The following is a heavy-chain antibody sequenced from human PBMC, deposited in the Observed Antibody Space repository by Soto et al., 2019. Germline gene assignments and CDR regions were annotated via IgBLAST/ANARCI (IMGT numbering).Heavy chain of an antibody. CDR3: ARSSGYCGGGTCYSFYFGMDV. J-gene: IGHJ6*02. Sequence: GGSLRLSCAVSGFTFNSYAMHWGRQAPGKGLEWLAVISNDGIKKFYADSVKGRFTISRDNSMDTLHLQTNSLRAEDTALYSCARSSGYCGGGTCYSFYFGMDVWGQGTRVTVSS. D-gene: IGHD2-21*01. CDR1: GFTFNSYA. CDR2: ISNDGIKK. V-gene: IGHV3-30*04.